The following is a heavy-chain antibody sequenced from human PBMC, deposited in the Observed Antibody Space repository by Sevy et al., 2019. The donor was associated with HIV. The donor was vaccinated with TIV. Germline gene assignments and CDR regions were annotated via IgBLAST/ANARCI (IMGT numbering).Heavy chain of an antibody. D-gene: IGHD3-10*01. CDR1: GYAFSNYD. V-gene: IGHV1-8*03. CDR3: ARDFKLVDHFPSVSQFHYYMDV. CDR2: MKPLSGKT. J-gene: IGHJ6*03. Sequence: ASVKVSCTASGYAFSNYDINWVRQATGQGPEWMGWMKPLSGKTGYAQRFQGRLTFTRDTSISTAYMELSSLSSDDTAVYYCARDFKLVDHFPSVSQFHYYMDVWGKGTTVTVSS.